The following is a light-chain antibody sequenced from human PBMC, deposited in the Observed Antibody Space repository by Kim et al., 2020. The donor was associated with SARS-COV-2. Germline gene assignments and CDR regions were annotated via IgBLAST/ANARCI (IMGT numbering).Light chain of an antibody. CDR1: SLRSYY. CDR3: NSRDSNDNVV. Sequence: VALGQTVRITCQGDSLRSYYATWYQQKPGKAPIVVIYGKNNRPSGIPDRFSGSSSGNTASLTITGTQAGDEADYYCNSRDSNDNVVFGGGTKLTVL. CDR2: GKN. V-gene: IGLV3-19*01. J-gene: IGLJ2*01.